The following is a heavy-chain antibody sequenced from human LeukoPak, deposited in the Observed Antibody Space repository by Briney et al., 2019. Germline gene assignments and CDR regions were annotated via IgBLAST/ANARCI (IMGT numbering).Heavy chain of an antibody. V-gene: IGHV4-34*01. CDR3: ARGPVNYDYVWGSYRPYGMDV. Sequence: SETLSLTCAVYGGSFSAYYWSWIRQPPGKGLEWIGEINHGGSTNCNPSLKSRVTISVDTSKNQFSLKLSSVTAADTAVYYCARGPVNYDYVWGSYRPYGMDVWGQGTTVTVSS. CDR1: GGSFSAYY. CDR2: INHGGST. D-gene: IGHD3-16*02. J-gene: IGHJ6*02.